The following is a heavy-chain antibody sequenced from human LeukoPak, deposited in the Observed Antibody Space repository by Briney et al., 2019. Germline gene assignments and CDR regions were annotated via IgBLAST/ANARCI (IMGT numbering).Heavy chain of an antibody. CDR3: ACSCGYYYIVY. CDR2: IYSGGST. J-gene: IGHJ4*02. V-gene: IGHV3-53*01. D-gene: IGHD3-22*01. CDR1: GFTVSSNY. Sequence: GGYLRLSCAASGFTVSSNYMSWVRQAPGKGLEWVSVIYSGGSTYYADSVRGRFTISRDNSKNTLYLQMNSLSAEDTAVYYCACSCGYYYIVYWGQGTLVTVSS.